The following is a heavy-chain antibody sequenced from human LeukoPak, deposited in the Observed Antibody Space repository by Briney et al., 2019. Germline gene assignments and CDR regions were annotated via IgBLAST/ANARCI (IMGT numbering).Heavy chain of an antibody. J-gene: IGHJ4*02. CDR1: GYTFSSHG. Sequence: GGSLRLSCAASGYTFSSHGLTWVRQAPGKGLEWVSTINGAGDNTYYAETVKGRFTISRDNSKNTLYLQMHSLRAEDTAIYYCAKVSACYGCYLDYWGQGTLVTVS. CDR2: INGAGDNT. V-gene: IGHV3-23*01. D-gene: IGHD3-16*01. CDR3: AKVSACYGCYLDY.